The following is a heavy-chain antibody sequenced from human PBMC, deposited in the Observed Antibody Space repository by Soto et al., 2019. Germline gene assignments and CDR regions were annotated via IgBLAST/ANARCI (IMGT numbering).Heavy chain of an antibody. V-gene: IGHV3-23*01. J-gene: IGHJ3*02. CDR1: GFTFSSYA. D-gene: IGHD2-21*02. Sequence: GGSLRLSCAASGFTFSSYAMSWVRQAPGKGLEWVSGISGSGHSTYYADSVKGRFTISRDNSKNTLYLQMNSLRAEDTAVYYCARYIVVVTATYAFDIWGQGTMVTVSS. CDR2: ISGSGHST. CDR3: ARYIVVVTATYAFDI.